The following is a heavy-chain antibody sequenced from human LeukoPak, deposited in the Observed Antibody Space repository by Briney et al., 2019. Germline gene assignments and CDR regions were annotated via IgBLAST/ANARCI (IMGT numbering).Heavy chain of an antibody. CDR1: GFTFSSYG. J-gene: IGHJ6*03. CDR3: AKEGHYDILTGDYYYYMDV. CDR2: ISYDGSNK. D-gene: IGHD3-9*01. Sequence: GSLRLSCAASGFTFSSYGMHWVRQAPGKGLEWVAVISYDGSNKYYADSVKGRFTISRDNSKNTLYLQMNSLRAENTAVYYCAKEGHYDILTGDYYYYMDVWGKGTTVTVSS. V-gene: IGHV3-30*18.